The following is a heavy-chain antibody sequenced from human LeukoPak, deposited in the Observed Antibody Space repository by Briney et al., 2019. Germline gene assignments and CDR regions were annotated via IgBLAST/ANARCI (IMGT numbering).Heavy chain of an antibody. CDR3: ARDGSGSAFDAFDI. CDR1: GGPFTTYA. J-gene: IGHJ3*02. V-gene: IGHV1-69*06. CDR2: INPIFGTP. Sequence: SVKVSCKASGGPFTTYAISWVRQAPGQGLEWMGGINPIFGTPNYAQRFQGRVTITADKSKSTAYMELSSLRSEDTAVYYCARDGSGSAFDAFDIWGQGTMVTVSS. D-gene: IGHD3-10*01.